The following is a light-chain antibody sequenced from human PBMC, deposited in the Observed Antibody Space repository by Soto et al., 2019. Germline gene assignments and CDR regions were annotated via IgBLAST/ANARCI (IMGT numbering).Light chain of an antibody. J-gene: IGLJ1*01. V-gene: IGLV2-14*03. CDR3: SAYTVSRTDV. CDR1: SSDVGAYSF. CDR2: NVY. Sequence: QSALAQPASVSGSPGQSITISCTGTSSDVGAYSFVSWHQQHPGKSPKLMIYNVYDRPSGISYRFSGSKSGNTASVTISGLQGEDEADYYCSAYTVSRTDVFGTGTNFTV.